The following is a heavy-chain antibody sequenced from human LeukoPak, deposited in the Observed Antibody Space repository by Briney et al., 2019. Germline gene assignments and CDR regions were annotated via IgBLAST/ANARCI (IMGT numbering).Heavy chain of an antibody. CDR1: GYTFTGYY. Sequence: ASVKVSCKASGYTFTGYYMHWVRQAPGQGLEWMGWINPNSGGTNYAQKFQGRVTMTRDTSISTACMELSRLRSDDTAVYYCARTMVRGVIISSDFDYWGQGTLVTVSS. J-gene: IGHJ4*02. CDR2: INPNSGGT. V-gene: IGHV1-2*02. D-gene: IGHD3-10*01. CDR3: ARTMVRGVIISSDFDY.